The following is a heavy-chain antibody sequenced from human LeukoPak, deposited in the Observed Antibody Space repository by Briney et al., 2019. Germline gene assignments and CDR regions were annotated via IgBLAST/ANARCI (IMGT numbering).Heavy chain of an antibody. Sequence: SETLSLTCAVYGGSFSGYYWSWIRQPPGKGLEWIGEINHSGSTNYIPSLKSRVTISVDTSKNQFSLKLSSVTAADTAVYYCARGLAVYFDYWGQGTLVTVSS. CDR1: GGSFSGYY. D-gene: IGHD6-19*01. CDR3: ARGLAVYFDY. V-gene: IGHV4-34*01. J-gene: IGHJ4*02. CDR2: INHSGST.